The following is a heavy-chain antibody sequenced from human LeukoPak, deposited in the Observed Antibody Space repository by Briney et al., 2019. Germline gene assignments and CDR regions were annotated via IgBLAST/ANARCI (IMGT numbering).Heavy chain of an antibody. CDR1: GGSISSSSYY. J-gene: IGHJ4*02. Sequence: PSETLSLTCTVSGGSISSSSYYWGWIRQPPGKGLEWIGSIYYSGSTYYNPSLKSRVTISVDTSKNQFSLKLSSVTAADTAVYYCARGELGAFDYWGQGTLVTVSS. V-gene: IGHV4-39*07. CDR3: ARGELGAFDY. D-gene: IGHD1-26*01. CDR2: IYYSGST.